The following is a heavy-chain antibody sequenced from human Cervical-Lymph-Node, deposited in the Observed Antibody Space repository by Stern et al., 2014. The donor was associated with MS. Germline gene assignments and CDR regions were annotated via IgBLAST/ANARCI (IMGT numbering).Heavy chain of an antibody. J-gene: IGHJ4*02. CDR3: ARDTSSPERSDW. D-gene: IGHD1-1*01. CDR1: GVTVSREY. V-gene: IGHV3-53*01. Sequence: EVHLVESGGGVIQPGGSLRLSCTASGVTVSREYMTWVRQAPGKGLEWVSLITNVGSTFYTDSVKGRFTISRDDSKNTVYLHMTSLRAEDTAMYYCARDTSSPERSDWWGQGTLVTVSS. CDR2: ITNVGST.